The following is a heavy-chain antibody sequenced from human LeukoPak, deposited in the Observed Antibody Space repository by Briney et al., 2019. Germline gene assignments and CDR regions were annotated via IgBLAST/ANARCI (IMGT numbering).Heavy chain of an antibody. CDR1: GDSISSYY. D-gene: IGHD3-16*01. J-gene: IGHJ5*02. CDR2: IYYSGST. Sequence: SETLSLTCTVSGDSISSYYWSWIRQPPGKGLEWIGYIYYSGSTNYNPSLKSRVTISVDTSKNQFSLKLSSLTAADTAVYYCARLTIGNNSIPNWFDPWGQGTLVTVSS. CDR3: ARLTIGNNSIPNWFDP. V-gene: IGHV4-59*08.